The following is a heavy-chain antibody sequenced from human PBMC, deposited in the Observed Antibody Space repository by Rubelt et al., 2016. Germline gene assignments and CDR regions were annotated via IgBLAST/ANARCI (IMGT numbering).Heavy chain of an antibody. V-gene: IGHV4-59*01. CDR2: IYYSGST. Sequence: QVQLQESGPGLVKPSETLSLTCTISGGSISTYYWSWIRQPPGKGLEWIGYIYYSGSTNYSPSLQSRVTISGDTSKNRFSLKLTSVTAADTVVYYCVRANYFDYWGQGTLVTVSS. CDR3: VRANYFDY. J-gene: IGHJ4*02. CDR1: GGSISTYY.